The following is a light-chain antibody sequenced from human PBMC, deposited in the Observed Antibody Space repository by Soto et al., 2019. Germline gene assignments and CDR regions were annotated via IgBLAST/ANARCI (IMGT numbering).Light chain of an antibody. CDR2: TNN. CDR3: AAWDDSLNGQYV. V-gene: IGLV1-44*01. CDR1: NSNIGINT. Sequence: QSVLTQPPSASGTPGQRVTISCSGSNSNIGINTVSWYQQVPGTAPKVLIYTNNQRPSGVPDRFSASKSGTSASLAISGLQSEDEAAYYCAAWDDSLNGQYVFRTGTKLTVL. J-gene: IGLJ1*01.